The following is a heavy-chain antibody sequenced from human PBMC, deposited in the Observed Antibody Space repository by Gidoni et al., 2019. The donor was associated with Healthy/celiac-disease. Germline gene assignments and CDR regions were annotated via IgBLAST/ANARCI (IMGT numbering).Heavy chain of an antibody. CDR1: GFTFSSYG. J-gene: IGHJ4*02. Sequence: QVQLVESGGGVVQPGRSLRLSCAASGFTFSSYGMHWVRQAPGKGLEWVAVISYDGSNKYYADSVKGRFTISRDNSKNTLYLQMNSLRAEDTAVYYCARDHSGSYWFDYWGQGTLVTVSS. CDR3: ARDHSGSYWFDY. D-gene: IGHD1-26*01. CDR2: ISYDGSNK. V-gene: IGHV3-30-3*01.